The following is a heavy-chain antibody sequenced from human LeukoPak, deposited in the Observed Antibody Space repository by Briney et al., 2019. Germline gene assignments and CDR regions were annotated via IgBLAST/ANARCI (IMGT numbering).Heavy chain of an antibody. V-gene: IGHV4-39*01. D-gene: IGHD2-8*01. J-gene: IGHJ5*02. Sequence: SETLSLTCTVSSDPITSSSYYWGWIRQPPEKGLEWIGSVYHTGKTYYNPSLKNRVTISVETSKNHFSPSLRSVTASDTAIYFCARLHVYYYGWFDPWGQGTLVTVSS. CDR3: ARLHVYYYGWFDP. CDR2: VYHTGKT. CDR1: SDPITSSSYY.